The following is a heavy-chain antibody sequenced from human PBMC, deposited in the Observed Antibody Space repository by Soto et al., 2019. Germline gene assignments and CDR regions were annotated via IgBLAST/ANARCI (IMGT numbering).Heavy chain of an antibody. Sequence: QVQLVQSGAEVKKPGASVKVSCKSSGYTFTSYYRHWVRQAPGQGIEWMGRINPSGGSTSYAQKVRGRGTMTRDTSTSTVYMELSSLRSEDTAVYYCASERYCSSTGCYGVPYYYDGMDVWCQGTTVTVSS. V-gene: IGHV1-46*01. CDR1: GYTFTSYY. CDR3: ASERYCSSTGCYGVPYYYDGMDV. CDR2: INPSGGST. J-gene: IGHJ6*02. D-gene: IGHD2-2*01.